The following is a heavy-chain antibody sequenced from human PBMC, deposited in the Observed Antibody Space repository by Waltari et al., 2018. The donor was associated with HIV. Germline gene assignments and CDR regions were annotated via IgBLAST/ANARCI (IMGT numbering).Heavy chain of an antibody. CDR1: GYTFTSYD. CDR3: ARNPGGYYDRWFDP. CDR2: MNPHSGNT. J-gene: IGHJ5*02. V-gene: IGHV1-8*01. Sequence: QVQLVQSGAEVKKPGASVKVSCKASGYTFTSYDINWVRQATGQGLEWMGWMNPHSGNTGYAQKFQGRGTMTRNTSISTAYMELSSLRSEDTAVYYCARNPGGYYDRWFDPWGQGTLVTVSS. D-gene: IGHD3-22*01.